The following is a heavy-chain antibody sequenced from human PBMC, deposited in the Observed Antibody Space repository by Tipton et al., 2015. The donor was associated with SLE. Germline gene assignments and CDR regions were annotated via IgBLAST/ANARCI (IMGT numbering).Heavy chain of an antibody. V-gene: IGHV3-53*05. CDR2: MYSGGST. D-gene: IGHD2-21*01. J-gene: IGHJ5*02. Sequence: GSLRRSCRTSGFAVSINYMSWVRQAPGKGLEWVSVMYSGGSTYYADSVKGRFTISRDNTDNMVYLQMNSLRAEDTAIYYCVRAAGRLSGGDSWGQGTLVTVSS. CDR1: GFAVSINY. CDR3: VRAAGRLSGGDS.